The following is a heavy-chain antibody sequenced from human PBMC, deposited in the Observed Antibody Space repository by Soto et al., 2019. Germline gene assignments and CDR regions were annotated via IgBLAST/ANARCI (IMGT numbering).Heavy chain of an antibody. V-gene: IGHV3-23*05. J-gene: IGHJ3*01. D-gene: IGHD2-2*01. CDR3: TKDSTLYCSIGYCLDSFAV. CDR2: IRGGSTT. CDR1: GFTFSNYA. Sequence: PGGSLRLSCLASGFTFSNYAMSWVRRAPGKGLEWVSAIRGGSTTFYADSVKGRFTISRDNYKNTVYLQMSSLRAEDTAVYYCTKDSTLYCSIGYCLDSFAVWGQGTMVTVSS.